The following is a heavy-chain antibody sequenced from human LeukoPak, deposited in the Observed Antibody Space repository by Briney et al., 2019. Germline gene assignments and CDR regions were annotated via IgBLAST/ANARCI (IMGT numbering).Heavy chain of an antibody. D-gene: IGHD5-18*01. CDR2: IVVCSGNT. J-gene: IGHJ4*02. CDR3: AADGEIQLGFDY. V-gene: IGHV1-58*01. CDR1: GFTFTSSA. Sequence: SVKVSCKASGFTFTSSAVQWVRQARGQRLEWIGWIVVCSGNTNYAQKFQERVTITRDMSTSTAYMELSSLRSEDTAVYYCAADGEIQLGFDYWGQGTLVTVSS.